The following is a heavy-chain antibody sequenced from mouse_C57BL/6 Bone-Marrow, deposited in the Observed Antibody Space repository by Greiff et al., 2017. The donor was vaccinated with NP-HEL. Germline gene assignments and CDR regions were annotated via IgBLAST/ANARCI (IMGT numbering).Heavy chain of an antibody. V-gene: IGHV1-26*01. CDR2: INPNNGGT. D-gene: IGHD2-3*01. Sequence: VQLQQSGPELVKPGASVKISCKASGYTFTDYYMNWVKQSHGKSLEWIGDINPNNGGTSYNQKFKGKATLTVDKSSSTAYMELRSLTSEDSAVYYCARVYDGYYPFAYWGQGTLVTVSA. CDR3: ARVYDGYYPFAY. J-gene: IGHJ3*01. CDR1: GYTFTDYY.